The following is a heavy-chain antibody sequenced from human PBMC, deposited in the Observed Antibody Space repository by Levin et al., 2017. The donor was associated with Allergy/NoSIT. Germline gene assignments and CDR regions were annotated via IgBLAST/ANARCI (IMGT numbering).Heavy chain of an antibody. CDR1: GGSFSGYY. CDR2: INHSGST. CDR3: ARGLRGGGSSWYPYYFDY. Sequence: SETLSLTCAVYGGSFSGYYWSWIRQPPGKGLEWIGEINHSGSTNYNPSLKSRVTISVDTSKNQFSLKLSSVTAADTAVYYCARGLRGGGSSWYPYYFDYWGQGTLVTVSS. J-gene: IGHJ4*02. V-gene: IGHV4-34*01. D-gene: IGHD6-13*01.